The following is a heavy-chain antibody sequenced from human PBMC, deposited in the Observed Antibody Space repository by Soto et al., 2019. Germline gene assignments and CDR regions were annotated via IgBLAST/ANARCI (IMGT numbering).Heavy chain of an antibody. CDR2: INHSGST. J-gene: IGHJ4*02. CDR3: ARRRFREVLRYFDWLPAVGYCDY. Sequence: QVQLQQWGAGLLKPSETLSLTCAVYGGSFSGYYWSWIRQPPGKGLAWMGEINHSGSTNYNPSLKSRVNISVDPSKHQSSLKLSSVTAADTAVYYCARRRFREVLRYFDWLPAVGYCDYCGQGTLVTVSS. V-gene: IGHV4-34*01. D-gene: IGHD3-9*01. CDR1: GGSFSGYY.